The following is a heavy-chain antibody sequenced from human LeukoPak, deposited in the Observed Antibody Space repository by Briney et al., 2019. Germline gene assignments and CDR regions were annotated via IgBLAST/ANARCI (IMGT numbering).Heavy chain of an antibody. CDR2: IYYSGST. V-gene: IGHV4-59*08. CDR3: ARRGYSYGYGAFDI. CDR1: GGSISSYY. D-gene: IGHD5-18*01. Sequence: KASETLSLTCTVSGGSISSYYWSWIRQPPGKGLGWIGYIYYSGSTNYNPSLKSRVTISVDTSKNQFSLKLSSVTAADTAVYYCARRGYSYGYGAFDIWGQGTMVTVSS. J-gene: IGHJ3*02.